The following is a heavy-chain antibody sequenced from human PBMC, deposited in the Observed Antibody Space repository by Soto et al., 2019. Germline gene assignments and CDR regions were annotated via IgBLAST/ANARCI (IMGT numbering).Heavy chain of an antibody. CDR1: GGTFSSYT. CDR3: AKSDTALSYGFDP. J-gene: IGHJ5*02. V-gene: IGHV1-69*02. CDR2: IIPILGIA. D-gene: IGHD5-18*01. Sequence: SVKVSCKASGGTFSSYTISWVRQAPGQGLEWMGRIIPILGIAIYAQKFQGRVTMTEDTSTDTAYMELSSLRSEDTAVYYCAKSDTALSYGFDPWGQGTVVTVSS.